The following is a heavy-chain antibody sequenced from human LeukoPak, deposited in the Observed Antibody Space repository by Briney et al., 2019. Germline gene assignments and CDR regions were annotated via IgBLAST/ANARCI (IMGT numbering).Heavy chain of an antibody. CDR2: IYYSGST. D-gene: IGHD5-18*01. V-gene: IGHV4-59*01. CDR3: ARVAYSYGSYGMDV. Sequence: SETLSLTCTVSGGSISSYYWSWIRQPPGKGLEWIGYIYYSGSTNYNPSLKSRVTISVDTSKNQFSLKLSSVTAADTAVYYCARVAYSYGSYGMDVWGQGTTVTVSS. J-gene: IGHJ6*02. CDR1: GGSISSYY.